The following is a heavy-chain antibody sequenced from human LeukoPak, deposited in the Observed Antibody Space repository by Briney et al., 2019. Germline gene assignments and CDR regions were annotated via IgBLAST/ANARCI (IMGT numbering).Heavy chain of an antibody. Sequence: KPSETLSLTCTVSGASISSYYWSWIRQPPGKGLEWIGFIYYSGSTNYNPSLESRVTISVDTSKSQFSLKLSSVTTADTAVYYCARGGGSPEFWGQGTQVTVSS. CDR1: GASISSYY. J-gene: IGHJ4*02. V-gene: IGHV4-59*01. CDR3: ARGGGSPEF. D-gene: IGHD1-26*01. CDR2: IYYSGST.